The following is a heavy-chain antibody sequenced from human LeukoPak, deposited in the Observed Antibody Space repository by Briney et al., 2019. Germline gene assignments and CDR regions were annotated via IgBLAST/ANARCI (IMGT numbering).Heavy chain of an antibody. J-gene: IGHJ4*02. CDR1: VGSISSHY. CDR2: IYYSGST. Sequence: SGTLSLTCTVSVGSISSHYWNWIRQPPGKGLEWIGYIYYSGSTNYNPSLKSRVPIQVETHKNQVSLKLSSVSAADTAVYYCARDRGSLEIDYWGQGTLDSVSS. CDR3: ARDRGSLEIDY. V-gene: IGHV4-59*11. D-gene: IGHD3-10*01.